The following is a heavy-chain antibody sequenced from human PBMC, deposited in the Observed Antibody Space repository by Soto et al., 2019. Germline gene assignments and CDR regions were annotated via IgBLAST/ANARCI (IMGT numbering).Heavy chain of an antibody. V-gene: IGHV4-39*01. CDR3: ACSKFRVTYYDFWSGYYYFAY. CDR1: GGSISSSRYY. Sequence: SEALSRIGTVSGGSISSSRYYWGWIRKPPGKGLEWIGSIYYSGSTYYNPSLKSRVTISVDTSKNQFSLKLSSVTAADTAVYYCACSKFRVTYYDFWSGYYYFAYWGQGTLVTVSS. D-gene: IGHD3-3*01. J-gene: IGHJ4*02. CDR2: IYYSGST.